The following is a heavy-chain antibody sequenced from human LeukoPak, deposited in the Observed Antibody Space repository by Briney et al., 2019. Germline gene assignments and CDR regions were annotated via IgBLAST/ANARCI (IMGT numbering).Heavy chain of an antibody. V-gene: IGHV1-69*13. Sequence: ASVKVSCKTSGATFSTSAFSWVRQAPGQGLEWVGGIIPLFNSPNYAPKLQGRVTLIADESAATIYMELNRLRSEDTAIYYCARETENILPPPPGGQ. D-gene: IGHD2/OR15-2a*01. CDR1: GATFSTSA. CDR3: ARETENILPPPP. CDR2: IIPLFNSP. J-gene: IGHJ5*02.